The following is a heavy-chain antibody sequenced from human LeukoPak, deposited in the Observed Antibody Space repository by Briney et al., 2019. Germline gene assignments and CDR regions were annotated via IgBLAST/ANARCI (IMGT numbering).Heavy chain of an antibody. D-gene: IGHD2-2*02. Sequence: GGSLRLSCATSGFSPNWMTWVRQAPGMGLEWVANVNSDGYETYYLDSVKGRFTISRDNVRNSLFLLMNGLRAEDAAVYSCGRWGIEAAIYSWGQGTLVTVSS. V-gene: IGHV3-7*01. CDR3: GRWGIEAAIYS. CDR1: GFSPNW. CDR2: VNSDGYET. J-gene: IGHJ4*02.